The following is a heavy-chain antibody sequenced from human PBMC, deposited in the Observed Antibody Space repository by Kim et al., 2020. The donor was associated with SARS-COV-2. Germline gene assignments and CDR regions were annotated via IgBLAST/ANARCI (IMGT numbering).Heavy chain of an antibody. CDR3: ASAANMITFGGVLYYFDY. D-gene: IGHD3-16*01. V-gene: IGHV4-31*03. J-gene: IGHJ4*02. CDR2: IYYSGST. CDR1: GGSISSGGYY. Sequence: SETLSLTCTVSGGSISSGGYYWSWIRQHPGKGLEWIGYIYYSGSTYYNPSLKSRVTISVDTSKNQFSLKLSSVTAADTAVYYCASAANMITFGGVLYYFDYWGQGTLVTVSS.